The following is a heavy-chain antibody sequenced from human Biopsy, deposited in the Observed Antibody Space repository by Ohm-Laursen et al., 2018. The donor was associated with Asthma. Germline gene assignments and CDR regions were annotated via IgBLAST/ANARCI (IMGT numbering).Heavy chain of an antibody. CDR1: GFSFTSYG. CDR2: MSFDGRQT. J-gene: IGHJ3*02. D-gene: IGHD3-3*01. Sequence: SLSLSCTASGFSFTSYGMHWVRQAPGKGLGRVAVMSFDGRQTYYADSVKGRFTISRDNSKNTLYLQMNSLRAEDTAVYYCAKERYYDFWSGYPIWGQGTMVTVSS. V-gene: IGHV3-30*18. CDR3: AKERYYDFWSGYPI.